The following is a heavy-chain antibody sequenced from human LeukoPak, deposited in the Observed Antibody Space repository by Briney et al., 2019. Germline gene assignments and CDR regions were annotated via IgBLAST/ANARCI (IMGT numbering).Heavy chain of an antibody. Sequence: GGSLRLSRAASGFSFSSYGMSWVRQAPGKGLEWVANINEDGSEKYYVDSVKGRFTISRDNGKNALYLQMKSLRAEDTAVYYCARNEDYSDSTGYYSTFYLDSWGQGTLVTVSS. CDR3: ARNEDYSDSTGYYSTFYLDS. J-gene: IGHJ4*02. D-gene: IGHD3-22*01. V-gene: IGHV3-7*01. CDR1: GFSFSSYG. CDR2: INEDGSEK.